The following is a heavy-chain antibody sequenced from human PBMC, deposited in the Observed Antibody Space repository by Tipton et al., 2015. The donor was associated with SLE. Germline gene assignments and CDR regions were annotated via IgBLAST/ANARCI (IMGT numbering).Heavy chain of an antibody. J-gene: IGHJ4*02. D-gene: IGHD6-6*01. V-gene: IGHV4-59*08. CDR1: GGSISSYY. CDR3: ARHGQEGRVLAARPWEGFDY. Sequence: PGLVKPSETLSLTCTVSGGSISSYYWSWIRQPPGKGLEWIGYIYYSGSTNYNPSLKSRVTISVDTSKNQFSLKLSSVTAADTAVYYCARHGQEGRVLAARPWEGFDYWGQGTLVTVSS. CDR2: IYYSGST.